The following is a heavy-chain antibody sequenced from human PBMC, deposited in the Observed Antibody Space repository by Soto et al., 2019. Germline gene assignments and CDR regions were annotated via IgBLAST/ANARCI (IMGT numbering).Heavy chain of an antibody. CDR1: GVSISSYY. V-gene: IGHV4-59*12. CDR2: IYHSGIT. Sequence: SETLSLTCTVSGVSISSYYWSWIRQPPGKGLEWIAEIYHSGITNYNPSLKSRVTISVDKSKNQFSLKLTSVTAADTAVYYCARDSRGPGWFDPWGQGTLVTVSS. D-gene: IGHD3-22*01. J-gene: IGHJ5*02. CDR3: ARDSRGPGWFDP.